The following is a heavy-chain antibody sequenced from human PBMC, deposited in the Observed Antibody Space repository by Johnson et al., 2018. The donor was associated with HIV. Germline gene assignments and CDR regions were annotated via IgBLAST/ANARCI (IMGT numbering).Heavy chain of an antibody. V-gene: IGHV3-13*01. CDR2: IGTAGDT. J-gene: IGHJ3*02. CDR3: ARGPWAFDI. CDR1: GFTFDDYG. Sequence: VQLVESGGGVVRPGGSLKVSCAASGFTFDDYGMSWVRQAPGKGLEWVSGIGTAGDTYYPGSVKGRFTISRENAKNSLYLQMNSLRAGDTAVYYCARGPWAFDIWGQGTMVTVSS.